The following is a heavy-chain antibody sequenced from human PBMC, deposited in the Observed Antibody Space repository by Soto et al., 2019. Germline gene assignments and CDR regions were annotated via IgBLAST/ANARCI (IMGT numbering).Heavy chain of an antibody. CDR2: IDPSDSYT. CDR3: ARGRRSGYETYYYYYGMDV. J-gene: IGHJ6*02. Sequence: EVQLVQSGAEVKKPGESLRISCKGSGYSFTSYWISWVRQMPGKGLEWMGRIDPSDSYTNYSPSFQGHVTISADKSISTAYLQWSSLKASDTAMYYCARGRRSGYETYYYYYGMDVWGQGTTVTVSS. D-gene: IGHD5-12*01. V-gene: IGHV5-10-1*03. CDR1: GYSFTSYW.